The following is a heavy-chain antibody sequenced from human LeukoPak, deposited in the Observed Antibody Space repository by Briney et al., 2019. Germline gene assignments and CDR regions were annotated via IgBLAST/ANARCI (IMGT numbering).Heavy chain of an antibody. V-gene: IGHV1-3*01. J-gene: IGHJ5*02. Sequence: ASVKVSCKASGYTFTSYAMHWVRQAPGQRLEWMGWINAGNGNTKYSQKFQGRVAITRDTSASTAYMELSSLRSEDTAVYYCARDDSWSDFSFWFDPWGQGTLVTVSS. CDR1: GYTFTSYA. CDR3: ARDDSWSDFSFWFDP. CDR2: INAGNGNT. D-gene: IGHD6-13*01.